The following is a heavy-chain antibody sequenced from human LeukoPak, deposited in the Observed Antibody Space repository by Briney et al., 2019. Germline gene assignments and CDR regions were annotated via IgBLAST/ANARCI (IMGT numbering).Heavy chain of an antibody. V-gene: IGHV1-46*01. CDR2: INPSGGST. CDR1: GYTFTSYY. D-gene: IGHD1-1*01. Sequence: ASVKVSCKASGYTFTSYYMHWVRQAPGQGLEWMGLINPSGGSTSYAQKFQGRVTMTRDTSTSTVYMALSSLRAEDTGTYYCVRSYFPEEHDRVWNEAHWGQGVLVTVS. J-gene: IGHJ4*02. CDR3: VRSYFPEEHDRVWNEAH.